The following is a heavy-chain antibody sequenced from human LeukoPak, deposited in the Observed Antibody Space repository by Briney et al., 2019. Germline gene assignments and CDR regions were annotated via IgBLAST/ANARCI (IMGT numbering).Heavy chain of an antibody. V-gene: IGHV4-59*11. CDR1: GGSISSHC. D-gene: IGHD3-9*01. Sequence: SETLSLTCTVSGGSISSHCWSWIRQPPGKGLEWIGDIYYSGRTNYIPSLKSRVTISVDTSKNQFSLKLSSVTAADTAVYYCPRQPRTYYDTLTGYYSAYYFAYWGQGPLVTVSS. J-gene: IGHJ4*02. CDR2: IYYSGRT. CDR3: PRQPRTYYDTLTGYYSAYYFAY.